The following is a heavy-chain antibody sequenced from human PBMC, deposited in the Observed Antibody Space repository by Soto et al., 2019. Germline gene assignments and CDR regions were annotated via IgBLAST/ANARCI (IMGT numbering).Heavy chain of an antibody. Sequence: GESLKISCKGSGYSFTSYWIGWVRQMPGKGLEWMGIIYPGDSDTRYSPSFQGQVTISADKSISTAYLQWSSLKASDTAMYYCARVPIAVARMINWFDPRGQGTLVTVSS. J-gene: IGHJ5*02. CDR2: IYPGDSDT. D-gene: IGHD6-19*01. CDR1: GYSFTSYW. CDR3: ARVPIAVARMINWFDP. V-gene: IGHV5-51*01.